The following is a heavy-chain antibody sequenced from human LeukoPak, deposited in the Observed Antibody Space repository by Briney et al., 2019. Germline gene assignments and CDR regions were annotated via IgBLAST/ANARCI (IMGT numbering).Heavy chain of an antibody. CDR1: GFTFSTYG. CDR3: AKSGPYCYDY. J-gene: IGHJ4*02. CDR2: FGGSGASV. D-gene: IGHD3-10*01. Sequence: GGSLRLSCAASGFTFSTYGMSWVRQAPGKGLEWVSTFGGSGASVYYADSVKGRFTGSRDNSKNTLYLQMNSLRVEDTAVYYCAKSGPYCYDYWGQGTLVTVSS. V-gene: IGHV3-23*01.